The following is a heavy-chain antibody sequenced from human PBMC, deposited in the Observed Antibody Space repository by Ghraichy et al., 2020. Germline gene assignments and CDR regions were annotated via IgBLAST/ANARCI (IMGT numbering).Heavy chain of an antibody. D-gene: IGHD3-10*01. CDR1: GYTLTELS. V-gene: IGHV1-24*01. CDR3: ATEGLWFGKNYYYYGMDV. Sequence: ASVKVSCKVSGYTLTELSMHWVRQAPGKGLEWMGGFDPEDGETIYAQKFQGRVTMTEDTSTDTAYMELSSLRSEDTAVYYCATEGLWFGKNYYYYGMDVWGQGTTVTVSS. CDR2: FDPEDGET. J-gene: IGHJ6*02.